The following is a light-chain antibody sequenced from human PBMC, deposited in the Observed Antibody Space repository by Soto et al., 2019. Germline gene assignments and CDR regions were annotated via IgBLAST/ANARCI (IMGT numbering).Light chain of an antibody. V-gene: IGKV3-15*01. J-gene: IGKJ1*01. Sequence: EIVLTQSPATLSVSPGERVTLSCRASQSVDINLAWYQQKPGQAPRLLIYGASTRATDMSGTFSGRGSGTESTLTISNVRPEDFAVYYCQQYRSWPRTFGQGTKVDIK. CDR3: QQYRSWPRT. CDR2: GAS. CDR1: QSVDIN.